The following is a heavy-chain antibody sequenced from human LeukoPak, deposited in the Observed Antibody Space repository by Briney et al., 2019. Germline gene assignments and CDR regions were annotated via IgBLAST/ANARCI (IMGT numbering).Heavy chain of an antibody. CDR1: GGSFSGYY. J-gene: IGHJ5*02. CDR3: ARRYQLLYGGSWFDP. CDR2: INHSGST. D-gene: IGHD2-2*02. V-gene: IGHV4-34*01. Sequence: PSETLSLTCAVYGGSFSGYYWSWIRQPPGKGLEWMGEINHSGSTNYNPSLKSRVTISVDTSKNQFSLKLSSVTAADTAVYYCARRYQLLYGGSWFDPWGQGTLVTVSS.